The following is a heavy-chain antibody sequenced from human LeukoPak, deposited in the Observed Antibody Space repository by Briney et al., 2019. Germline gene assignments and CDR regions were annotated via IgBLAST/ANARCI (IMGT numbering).Heavy chain of an antibody. Sequence: KSSETLSLTCTVSGRSIRSSSYNWGWIRQPPGKGLEWIGSLHYTGSTYYNPSLKSRVTISVDTSKNQFSLKLSSMTAADTAVYYCTRTGGSFYFYYYMDVWGKGTTVTVSS. D-gene: IGHD1-26*01. CDR1: GRSIRSSSYN. CDR3: TRTGGSFYFYYYMDV. V-gene: IGHV4-39*07. CDR2: LHYTGST. J-gene: IGHJ6*03.